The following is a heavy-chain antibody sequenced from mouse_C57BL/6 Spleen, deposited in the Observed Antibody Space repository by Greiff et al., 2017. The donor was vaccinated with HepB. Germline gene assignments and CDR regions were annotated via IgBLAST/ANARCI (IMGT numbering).Heavy chain of an antibody. CDR1: GFTFSDYG. D-gene: IGHD1-1*01. CDR3: ARGLYYGSTYGYFDV. V-gene: IGHV5-17*01. J-gene: IGHJ1*03. CDR2: ISSGSSTI. Sequence: EVQLMESGGGLVKPGGSLKLSCAASGFTFSDYGMHWVRQAPAKGLEWVAYISSGSSTIYYADTVKGRFTISRDNAKNTMFLQMTSLRSEDTAMYYCARGLYYGSTYGYFDVWGTGTTVTVSS.